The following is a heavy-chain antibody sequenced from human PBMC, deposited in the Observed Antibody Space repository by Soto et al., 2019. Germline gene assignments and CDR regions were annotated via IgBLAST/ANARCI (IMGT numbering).Heavy chain of an antibody. V-gene: IGHV4-30-4*01. D-gene: IGHD3-3*01. J-gene: IGHJ4*02. CDR3: ARTYWSGWGGRRFDS. CDR1: GDSITSVDNY. CDR2: IYHSGHT. Sequence: PSETLSLTCTFSGDSITSVDNYWSLIRQPPGKGLEWIGYIYHSGHTYYNPSLKSRLSISVDTSKNHFSLRLTSMTAADTAVYYCARTYWSGWGGRRFDSGGRGALGTVSS.